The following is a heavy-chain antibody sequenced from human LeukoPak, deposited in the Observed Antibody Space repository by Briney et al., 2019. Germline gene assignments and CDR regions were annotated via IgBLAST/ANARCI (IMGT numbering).Heavy chain of an antibody. J-gene: IGHJ4*02. Sequence: PGGSLRLSCAASGFTFNNYAMTWVRQAPGKGLEWVSAISGSGSNTYYADSVKGRFTISRDNSKTTLYLQMNSLRAEDTALYYCAKGCSTISCYTSEYWGQGTLVTVSS. CDR2: ISGSGSNT. CDR3: AKGCSTISCYTSEY. D-gene: IGHD2-2*02. CDR1: GFTFNNYA. V-gene: IGHV3-23*01.